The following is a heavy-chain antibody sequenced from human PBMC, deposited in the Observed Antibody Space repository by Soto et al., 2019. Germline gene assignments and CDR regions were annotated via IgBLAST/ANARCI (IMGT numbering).Heavy chain of an antibody. J-gene: IGHJ4*02. CDR2: INPSGGST. D-gene: IGHD5-18*01. CDR3: AISTSGYSYGYHFDY. V-gene: IGHV1-46*01. CDR1: GYTFTSYY. Sequence: ASVKVSCKASGYTFTSYYMHWVRQAPGQGLEWMGIINPSGGSTSYAQKFQGRVTMTRDTSTSTVYMELSSLRSEDTAVYYCAISTSGYSYGYHFDYWGQGTLVTVSS.